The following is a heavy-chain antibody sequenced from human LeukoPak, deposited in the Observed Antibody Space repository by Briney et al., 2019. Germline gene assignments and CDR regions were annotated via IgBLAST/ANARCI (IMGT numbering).Heavy chain of an antibody. D-gene: IGHD6-19*01. CDR2: IYYSGST. CDR1: GGSISSSSYY. CDR3: ARRDGSGWLFYFDY. J-gene: IGHJ4*02. Sequence: PSETLSLTCTVSGGSISSSSYYWGWIRQPPGKGLEWIGSIYYSGSTYYNPSLKSRVTISVDTSKNQFSLKLSSVTAADTAVYYCARRDGSGWLFYFDYWGQGTLVTVSS. V-gene: IGHV4-39*01.